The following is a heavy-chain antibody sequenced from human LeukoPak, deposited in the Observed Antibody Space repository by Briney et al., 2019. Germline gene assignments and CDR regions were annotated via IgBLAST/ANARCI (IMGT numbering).Heavy chain of an antibody. CDR3: ARAYCSGGSCYSCADY. CDR2: SKSDVNTT. V-gene: IGHV3-74*01. Sequence: GGSLRLSCVASGFTFTSYWRAEVRQVPGKGLVLVSRSKSDVNTTSYADSVKGRFTISRDNAKNTLYVQMNSLRAEDTAVYYCARAYCSGGSCYSCADYWGQGTLVTVSS. CDR1: GFTFTSYW. J-gene: IGHJ4*02. D-gene: IGHD2-15*01.